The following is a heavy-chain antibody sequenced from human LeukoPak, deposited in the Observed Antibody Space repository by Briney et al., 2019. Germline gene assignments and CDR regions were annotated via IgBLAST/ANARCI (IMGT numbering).Heavy chain of an antibody. D-gene: IGHD5-12*01. CDR1: GYTFTSYG. CDR2: ISAYNGNT. CDR3: ARVAGVIVATIIHEIDY. V-gene: IGHV1-18*01. Sequence: ASVKVSCKASGYTFTSYGISWVRQAPGRGLEWMGWISAYNGNTNYAQKLQGRVTMTTDTSTSTAYMELRSLRSDDTAVYYCARVAGVIVATIIHEIDYWGQGTLVTVSS. J-gene: IGHJ4*02.